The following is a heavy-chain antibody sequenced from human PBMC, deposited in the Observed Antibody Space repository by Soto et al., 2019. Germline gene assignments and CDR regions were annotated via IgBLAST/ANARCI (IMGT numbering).Heavy chain of an antibody. Sequence: ESLKISCKGSGYSFTSYWIGWVRQLPGKGLEWMGRIDPNDSETKYSPSFEGQVTISADRSINTAYLEWSSLKAADTAMYYCASRNCGGDCYSHFDSWGQGALVTVSS. D-gene: IGHD2-21*02. CDR3: ASRNCGGDCYSHFDS. J-gene: IGHJ4*02. CDR2: IDPNDSET. V-gene: IGHV5-10-1*01. CDR1: GYSFTSYW.